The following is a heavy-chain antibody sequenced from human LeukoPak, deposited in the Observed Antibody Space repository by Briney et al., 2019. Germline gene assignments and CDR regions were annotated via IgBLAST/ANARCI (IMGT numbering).Heavy chain of an antibody. V-gene: IGHV1-2*04. D-gene: IGHD6-19*01. J-gene: IGHJ4*02. CDR1: GYTFTGYY. CDR3: ARDKGSAVAAYDY. Sequence: ASVKVSCKASGYTFTGYYMHWVRQAPGQGLEWMGWINPNSGGTNYAQKFQGWVTMTRDTSISTAYMELSRLRSDDTAVYYCARDKGSAVAAYDYWGQGTLVTVSS. CDR2: INPNSGGT.